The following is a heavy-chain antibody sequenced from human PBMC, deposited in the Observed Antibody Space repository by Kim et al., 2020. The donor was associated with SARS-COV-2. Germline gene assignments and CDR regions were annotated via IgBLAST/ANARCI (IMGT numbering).Heavy chain of an antibody. J-gene: IGHJ4*02. Sequence: SLKSRVTISVDTSKNQFSLKLSSVTAADTAMYYCARRGYYDSSGYYYFDYWGQGTLVTVSS. D-gene: IGHD3-22*01. V-gene: IGHV4-59*08. CDR3: ARRGYYDSSGYYYFDY.